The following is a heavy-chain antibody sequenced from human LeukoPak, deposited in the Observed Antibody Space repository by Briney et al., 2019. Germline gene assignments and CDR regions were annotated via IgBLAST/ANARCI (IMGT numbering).Heavy chain of an antibody. CDR3: ARGLGIAGTPSDYGMDV. Sequence: PGGSLRLSCAASGFTFSSYGMHWVRQAPGKGLEWVAVISYDGSNNYYADSVKGRFTISRDNSKNTLYLQMNSLRAEDTAVYYCARGLGIAGTPSDYGMDVWGQGTTVTVSS. D-gene: IGHD6-13*01. CDR2: ISYDGSNN. CDR1: GFTFSSYG. V-gene: IGHV3-30*03. J-gene: IGHJ6*02.